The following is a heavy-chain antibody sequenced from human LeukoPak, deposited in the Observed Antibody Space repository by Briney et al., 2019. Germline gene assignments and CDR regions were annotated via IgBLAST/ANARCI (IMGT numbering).Heavy chain of an antibody. Sequence: GGSLRLSCAAAGFTFSSYWMHWVRQAPGKGLVWVSRIKSDGSSTSYADSVKGRFTISRDNAKNTVYLQMNSLRAEDTAVYYCATSRTFDYWGQGTLVTVSS. CDR3: ATSRTFDY. CDR2: IKSDGSST. CDR1: GFTFSSYW. J-gene: IGHJ4*02. V-gene: IGHV3-74*01.